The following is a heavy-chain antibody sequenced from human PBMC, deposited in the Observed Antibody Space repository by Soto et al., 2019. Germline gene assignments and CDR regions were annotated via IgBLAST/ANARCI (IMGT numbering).Heavy chain of an antibody. Sequence: QVQLVESGGGVVQPGRSLRLSCAASGFTFSSYAMHWVRQAPGKGLEWVAVISYDGSNKYYADSVKGRFTISRDNSKNTVELAMNRLRAEDTAVYLCAGTTRGWYKDAFDIWGQGTMVTVSS. CDR1: GFTFSSYA. V-gene: IGHV3-30-3*01. J-gene: IGHJ3*02. CDR2: ISYDGSNK. D-gene: IGHD6-19*01. CDR3: AGTTRGWYKDAFDI.